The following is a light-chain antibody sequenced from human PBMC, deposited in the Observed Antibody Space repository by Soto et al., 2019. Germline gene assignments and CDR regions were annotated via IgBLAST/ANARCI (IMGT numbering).Light chain of an antibody. V-gene: IGLV4-69*01. J-gene: IGLJ2*01. CDR1: SGHSSYA. Sequence: QPVLTQSPSASASLGTSVKLTCTLSSGHSSYAIAWHQQQPEKGPRYLMKLNSDGSHSNGDGIPDRFSGSSSWAERYLTISSLQSEDEADSYCQTWGTGVVFGGGTQLTVL. CDR2: LNSDGSH. CDR3: QTWGTGVV.